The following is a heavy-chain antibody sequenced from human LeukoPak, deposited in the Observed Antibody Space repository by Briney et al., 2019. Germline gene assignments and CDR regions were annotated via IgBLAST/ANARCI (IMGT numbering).Heavy chain of an antibody. V-gene: IGHV3-23*01. J-gene: IGHJ4*02. CDR1: GFTFSSHA. CDR3: AKLLRFLGWSFDY. D-gene: IGHD3-3*01. CDR2: ISGSGGST. Sequence: GGSLRLSCAASGFTFSSHAMSWVRQAPGKGLEWVSAISGSGGSTYYADSVKGRFTISRDNSKNTLYLQMNSLRAEDTAVYYCAKLLRFLGWSFDYWGQGTLVTVSS.